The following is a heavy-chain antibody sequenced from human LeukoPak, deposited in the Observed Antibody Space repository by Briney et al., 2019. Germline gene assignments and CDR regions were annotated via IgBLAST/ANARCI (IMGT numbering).Heavy chain of an antibody. CDR2: INHSGST. Sequence: SETLSLTCAVYSGSFSGYYWSWIRQPPGKGLEWIGEINHSGSTNYNPSLKSRVTISVDTSKNQFSLKLSSVTAADTAVYYCARGMHYYDSSGYYRWAPLDYWGQGTLVTVSS. D-gene: IGHD3-22*01. CDR3: ARGMHYYDSSGYYRWAPLDY. CDR1: SGSFSGYY. V-gene: IGHV4-34*01. J-gene: IGHJ4*02.